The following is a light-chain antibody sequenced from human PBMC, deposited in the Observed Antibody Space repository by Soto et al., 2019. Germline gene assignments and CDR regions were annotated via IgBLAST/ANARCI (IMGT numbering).Light chain of an antibody. CDR1: QSVSSN. V-gene: IGKV3-15*01. J-gene: IGKJ1*01. CDR3: QQYNNWPPWT. Sequence: EIGLTQSPATLSLSPGERATLSCRASQSVSSNVAWYQQKPGQAPRLLFYGASTRATGIPARFSGSGSGTEFTLTISSLQSEDFAVYYCQQYNNWPPWTFGQGTKVDI. CDR2: GAS.